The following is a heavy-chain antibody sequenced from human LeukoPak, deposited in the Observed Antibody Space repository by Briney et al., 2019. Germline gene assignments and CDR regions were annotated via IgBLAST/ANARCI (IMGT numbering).Heavy chain of an antibody. D-gene: IGHD4-17*01. V-gene: IGHV3-23*01. Sequence: GGSLRLSSAASGFTFTNYAMSWVRQAPGKGLEWVPGISGSGGSTYHADSVKGRFIISRDSSNNTLYLQMNSLRAEDTAVYYCARFDGMTTLTSFDYWGQGTLVTVSS. J-gene: IGHJ4*02. CDR2: ISGSGGST. CDR1: GFTFTNYA. CDR3: ARFDGMTTLTSFDY.